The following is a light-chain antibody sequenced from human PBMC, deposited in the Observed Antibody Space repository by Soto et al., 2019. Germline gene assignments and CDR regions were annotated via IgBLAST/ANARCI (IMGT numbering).Light chain of an antibody. J-gene: IGKJ4*01. Sequence: IVVTQSPLTLPVTPGETASISCRSSQSLLHSNGYNYLDWYLQKPGQSPQLLIYLGSNRASGVPDRFSGSGSGTDFTLKISRVEAEDVGVYYCMQALQTRLTFGGGTKVDIK. CDR2: LGS. V-gene: IGKV2-28*01. CDR3: MQALQTRLT. CDR1: QSLLHSNGYNY.